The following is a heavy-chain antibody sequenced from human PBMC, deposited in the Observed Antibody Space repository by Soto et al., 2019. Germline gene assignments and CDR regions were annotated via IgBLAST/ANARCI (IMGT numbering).Heavy chain of an antibody. V-gene: IGHV2-5*02. J-gene: IGHJ4*02. D-gene: IGHD3-22*01. CDR1: GFSLTTTGVG. CDR3: THRPSYRSGYDY. CDR2: IYWDDDK. Sequence: QITLKESGPTLVKPTQTLTLTCTFSGFSLTTTGVGVAWIRQPPGKALEWLALIYWDDDKRYSPSLKSTLTITKDTSRNQVVLTMTNMDPVDTATYYCTHRPSYRSGYDYWGQGTLVTVSS.